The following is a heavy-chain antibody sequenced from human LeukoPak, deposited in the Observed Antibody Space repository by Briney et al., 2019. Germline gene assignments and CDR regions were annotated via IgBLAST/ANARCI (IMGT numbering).Heavy chain of an antibody. J-gene: IGHJ4*02. D-gene: IGHD1-7*01. CDR1: GFTFSSYW. CDR2: IKQDGSEK. Sequence: GGSLRLSCAASGFTFSSYWMSWVRQAPGKGLEWVANIKQDGSEKYYVDSVKGRFTISRDNAKNSLYLQMNSLRAEDTAVYYCARVRDHWNYGLAAGYYFDYWGQGTLVTVSS. CDR3: ARVRDHWNYGLAAGYYFDY. V-gene: IGHV3-7*01.